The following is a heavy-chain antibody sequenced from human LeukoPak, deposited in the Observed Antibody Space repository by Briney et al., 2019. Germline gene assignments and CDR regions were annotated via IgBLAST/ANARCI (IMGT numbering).Heavy chain of an antibody. D-gene: IGHD1-14*01. CDR3: TRGPRNDP. V-gene: IGHV1-8*01. CDR1: GYTFTTYE. J-gene: IGHJ5*02. Sequence: ASEKVSCKTSGYTFTTYEINWVRQAAGQGLEWMGWMHPNSGSIDYAQKFQGRVTMTRDTSTNTAYMELSSLRSEDTAVYYCTRGPRNDPWGQGTLVIVSS. CDR2: MHPNSGSI.